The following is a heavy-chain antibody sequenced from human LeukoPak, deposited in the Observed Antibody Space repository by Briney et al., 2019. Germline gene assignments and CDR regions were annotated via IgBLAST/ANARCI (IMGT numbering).Heavy chain of an antibody. J-gene: IGHJ6*04. V-gene: IGHV3-48*03. Sequence: GGSLRLSCAASGFTFSSYEMDWVRQAPGKGREWDPYISSSGSTIYYADSVKGRFTISRDNAKNSLYLQMYRLRADDTPVYYCVRGYGDYRRYCYYGMDVWGKGTTVTVSS. CDR3: VRGYGDYRRYCYYGMDV. CDR1: GFTFSSYE. CDR2: ISSSGSTI. D-gene: IGHD4-17*01.